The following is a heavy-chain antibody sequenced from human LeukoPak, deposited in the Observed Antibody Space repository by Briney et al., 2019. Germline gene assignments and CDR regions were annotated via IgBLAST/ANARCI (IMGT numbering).Heavy chain of an antibody. CDR2: IYYSGST. CDR1: GGSISSSSYY. D-gene: IGHD1-26*01. V-gene: IGHV4-39*07. J-gene: IGHJ4*02. Sequence: SETLSLTCTVSGGSISSSSYYWGWIRQPPGKGLEWIGSIYYSGSTYYNPSLKSRVTISVDTSKNQFSLKLGSVTAADTAVYYCARGVGASYYFDYWGQGTLVTVSS. CDR3: ARGVGASYYFDY.